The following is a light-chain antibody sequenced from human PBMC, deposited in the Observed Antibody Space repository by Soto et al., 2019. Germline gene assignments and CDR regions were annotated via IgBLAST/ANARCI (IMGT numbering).Light chain of an antibody. CDR2: GNN. CDR3: ATWDDSLDVHV. CDR1: SSNIGINT. J-gene: IGLJ1*01. Sequence: QSVLTQPPSASGTPGQTITISCSGGSSNIGINTVNWYEHLPGTAPRLLIYGNNQRPSGVPDRFSGSKSGTSAYLAISGLQSEDEGHYYCATWDDSLDVHVFGTRTKVTVL. V-gene: IGLV1-44*01.